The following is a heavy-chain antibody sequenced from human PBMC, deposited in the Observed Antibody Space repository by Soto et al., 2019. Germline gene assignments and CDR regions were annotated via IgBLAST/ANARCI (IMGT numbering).Heavy chain of an antibody. CDR2: ISSSSSYI. J-gene: IGHJ6*02. V-gene: IGHV3-21*01. Sequence: GGSLRLSCASSGFTFXSYSMNLVRQAPGKGLEWVSSISSSSSYIYYADSVKGRFTISRDNAKNSLYLQMNSLRAEDTAVYYCARDPSIAAPDYYYYGMDVWGQGTTVTVSS. CDR3: ARDPSIAAPDYYYYGMDV. CDR1: GFTFXSYS. D-gene: IGHD6-6*01.